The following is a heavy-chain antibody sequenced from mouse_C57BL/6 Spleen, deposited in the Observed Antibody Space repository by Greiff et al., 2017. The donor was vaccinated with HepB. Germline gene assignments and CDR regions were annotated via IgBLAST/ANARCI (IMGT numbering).Heavy chain of an antibody. CDR3: ARSRDDGYPYYFDY. CDR2: IYPGDGDT. J-gene: IGHJ2*01. D-gene: IGHD2-3*01. CDR1: GYAFSSSW. Sequence: VQLQESGPELVKPGASVKISCKASGYAFSSSWMNWVKQRPGKGLEWIGRIYPGDGDTNYNGKFKGKATLTADKSSSTAYMQLSSLTSEDSAVYFCARSRDDGYPYYFDYWGQGTTLTVSS. V-gene: IGHV1-82*01.